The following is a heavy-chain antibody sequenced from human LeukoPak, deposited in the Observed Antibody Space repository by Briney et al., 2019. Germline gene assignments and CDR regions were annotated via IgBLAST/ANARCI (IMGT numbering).Heavy chain of an antibody. D-gene: IGHD3-10*02. Sequence: GGSLRLSCAASGFTFSSYAMHRVRQAPGKGLEYVSAISSNGGSTYYANSVKGRFTISRDNAKNSLYLQMNSLRAEDTAVYYCVELGITMIGGVWGKGTTVTISS. J-gene: IGHJ6*04. CDR1: GFTFSSYA. CDR3: VELGITMIGGV. CDR2: ISSNGGST. V-gene: IGHV3-64*01.